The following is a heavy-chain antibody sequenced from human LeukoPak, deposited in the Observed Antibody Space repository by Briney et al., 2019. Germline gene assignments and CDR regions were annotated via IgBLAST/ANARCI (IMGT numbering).Heavy chain of an antibody. Sequence: ASVKVSCKASGYTFTGYSMDWVRQAPGQGLEWMGRINPNSGGTNYAQKFQGRVTMTRDTSISTAYMELSRLRSDDTAVYYCARAVIGWNQPFDYWGQGTLVTVSS. D-gene: IGHD1-14*01. J-gene: IGHJ4*02. CDR2: INPNSGGT. CDR3: ARAVIGWNQPFDY. CDR1: GYTFTGYS. V-gene: IGHV1-2*06.